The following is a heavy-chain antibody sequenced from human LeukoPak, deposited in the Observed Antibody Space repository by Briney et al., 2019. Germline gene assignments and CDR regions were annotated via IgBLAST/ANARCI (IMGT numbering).Heavy chain of an antibody. CDR1: GFTFSSYA. CDR2: ISSNGGST. Sequence: PGGSLRLSCAASGFTFSSYAMHWVRQAPGKGLEYVSAISSNGGSTYYANSVKGRFTISRDNSKNTLYLQMGSLRAEDMAVYYCARDRVLRYFDWLSEGEGLDYWGQGTLVTVSS. V-gene: IGHV3-64*01. J-gene: IGHJ4*02. CDR3: ARDRVLRYFDWLSEGEGLDY. D-gene: IGHD3-9*01.